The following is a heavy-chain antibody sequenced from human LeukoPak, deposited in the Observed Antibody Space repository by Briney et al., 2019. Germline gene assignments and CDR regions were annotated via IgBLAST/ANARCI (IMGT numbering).Heavy chain of an antibody. D-gene: IGHD5-24*01. CDR3: ARDGARDGYNYGDLNVGIGDY. Sequence: GGSLRLSCAASGFTFSSYSMNWVRQAPGKGLEWVSSISSSSSYIYYADSVKGRFTISRDNAKNSLYLQMNSLRAEDTAVYYCARDGARDGYNYGDLNVGIGDYWGQGTLVTVSS. CDR1: GFTFSSYS. J-gene: IGHJ4*02. CDR2: ISSSSSYI. V-gene: IGHV3-21*01.